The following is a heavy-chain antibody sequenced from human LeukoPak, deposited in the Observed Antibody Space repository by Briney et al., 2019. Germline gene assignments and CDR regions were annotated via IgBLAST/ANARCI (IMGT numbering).Heavy chain of an antibody. CDR1: GFTFDDYG. D-gene: IGHD1-26*01. CDR3: AISSGSDTFDY. CDR2: INWNGGST. V-gene: IGHV3-20*04. Sequence: GGSLRLSCAASGFTFDDYGMSWVRQAPGKGLEWVSGINWNGGSTGYADSVKGRFTISRDNAKNSLYLQMNSLRAEDTALYYCAISSGSDTFDYWGQGTLVTVSS. J-gene: IGHJ4*02.